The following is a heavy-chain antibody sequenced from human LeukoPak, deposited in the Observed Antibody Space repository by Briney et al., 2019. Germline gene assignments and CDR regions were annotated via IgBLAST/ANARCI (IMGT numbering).Heavy chain of an antibody. Sequence: GGSLRLSCAASGFTFSSYWMHWVRQAPGKGLVWVSRINSDGSSTSYADSVKGRFTISRDNAKNTLYLQMNSLRAEDTAVYYCSRGDDILTGYWGYNDYWGQGTLVTVSS. V-gene: IGHV3-74*01. CDR3: SRGDDILTGYWGYNDY. CDR1: GFTFSSYW. D-gene: IGHD3-9*01. CDR2: INSDGSST. J-gene: IGHJ4*02.